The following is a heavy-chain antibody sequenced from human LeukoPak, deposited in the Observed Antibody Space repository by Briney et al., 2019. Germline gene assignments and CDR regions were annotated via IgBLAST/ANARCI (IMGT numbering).Heavy chain of an antibody. CDR1: GFTFSSYS. J-gene: IGHJ4*02. CDR3: ARADYDSSGTFDY. CDR2: ISSSSTYI. D-gene: IGHD3-22*01. Sequence: GGSLRLSCAASGFTFSSYSMNWVRQAPGKGLEWVSSISSSSTYIYYADSVQGRFTISRDNAKNSLYLQMNSLRADDTAVYYCARADYDSSGTFDYWGKGTLVTVSS. V-gene: IGHV3-21*01.